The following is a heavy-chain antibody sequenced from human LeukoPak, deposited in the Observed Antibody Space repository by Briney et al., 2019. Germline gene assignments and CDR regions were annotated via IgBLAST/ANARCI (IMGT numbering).Heavy chain of an antibody. CDR3: ARDVGYSYES. CDR1: GFTFNSYA. CDR2: SYSGDST. D-gene: IGHD5-18*01. J-gene: IGHJ5*02. Sequence: GGYLRLSCAASGFTFNSYAMHRVRQAPGHGLEGGTDSYSGDSTYYADSVKGRFTISRNNSNNTQYLQMNSLRADDTAVDCWARDVGYSYESWGQGTLVTVSS. V-gene: IGHV3-53*04.